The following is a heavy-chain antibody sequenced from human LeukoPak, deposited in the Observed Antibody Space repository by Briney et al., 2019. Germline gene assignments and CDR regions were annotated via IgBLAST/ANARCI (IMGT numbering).Heavy chain of an antibody. D-gene: IGHD3-10*01. CDR1: GGSFSGYY. J-gene: IGHJ4*02. Sequence: PSETLSLTCAVYGGSFSGYYWSWIRQPPGKGLEWIGEINHSGSTNYNPFLKSRVTISVDTSKNQFSLKLSSVTAADTAVYYCARSVGRELLWFGELLDWGQGTLVTVSS. V-gene: IGHV4-34*01. CDR3: ARSVGRELLWFGELLD. CDR2: INHSGST.